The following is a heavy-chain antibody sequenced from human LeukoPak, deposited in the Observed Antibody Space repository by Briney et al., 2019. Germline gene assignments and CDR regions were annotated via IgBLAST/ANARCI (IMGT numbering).Heavy chain of an antibody. CDR2: IKQDGSKK. CDR1: GFTFSSYA. J-gene: IGHJ4*02. CDR3: TRVGYIDEGIDY. Sequence: GGSLRLSCATSGFTFSSYAMHWVRQAPGKGLEWVANIKQDGSKKSYVDSVKGRFTISGDNAKNSLYLQMNSLRAEDTAIYYCTRVGYIDEGIDYWGQGTLVTVSS. D-gene: IGHD5-24*01. V-gene: IGHV3-7*04.